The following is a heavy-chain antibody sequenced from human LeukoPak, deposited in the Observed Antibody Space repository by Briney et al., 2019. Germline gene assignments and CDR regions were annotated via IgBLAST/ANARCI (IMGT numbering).Heavy chain of an antibody. V-gene: IGHV1-46*01. J-gene: IGHJ4*02. CDR3: ARETGAITMIVGPDY. D-gene: IGHD3-22*01. CDR2: TNPSGGST. CDR1: GYTFTSYY. Sequence: ASVKVSCKASGYTFTSYYMHWVRQAPGQGLEWMGITNPSGGSTSYAQKFQGRVTMTRDTSTSTVYMELSSLRSEDTAVYYCARETGAITMIVGPDYWGQGTLVTVSS.